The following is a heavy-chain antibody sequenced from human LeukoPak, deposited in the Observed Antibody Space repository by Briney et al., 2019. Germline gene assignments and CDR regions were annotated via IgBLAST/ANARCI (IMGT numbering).Heavy chain of an antibody. D-gene: IGHD3-22*01. J-gene: IGHJ4*02. CDR2: MNPNSGNT. CDR3: ARGGLTDYYDSSGYCGY. Sequence: ASVKVSCKASGYTFTSYAINWVRQATGQGLEWMGWMNPNSGNTGYTQKFQGRVTMTRNTTISTAYMELSSLRSEDTAVYYCARGGLTDYYDSSGYCGYWGQGTLVTVSS. CDR1: GYTFTSYA. V-gene: IGHV1-8*01.